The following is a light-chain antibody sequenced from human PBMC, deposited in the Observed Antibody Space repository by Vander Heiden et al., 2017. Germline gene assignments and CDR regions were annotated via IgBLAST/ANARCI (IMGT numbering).Light chain of an antibody. V-gene: IGLV3-19*01. CDR1: SLRSYY. J-gene: IGLJ1*01. CDR3: NSRDSRGNRYV. CDR2: GKN. Sequence: SSELTQDPAVSVALGQTVRITCQGDSLRSYYASWYQQKPGQAPVLVIYGKNNRPSGIPDRFSGSSSGNTASLTITGAQAEDEADYYCNSRDSRGNRYVFGTGTKVTVL.